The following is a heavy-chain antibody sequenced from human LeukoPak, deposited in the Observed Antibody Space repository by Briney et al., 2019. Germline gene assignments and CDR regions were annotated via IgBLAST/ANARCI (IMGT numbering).Heavy chain of an antibody. J-gene: IGHJ4*02. V-gene: IGHV1-69*05. D-gene: IGHD6-6*01. CDR3: AREKYSSSSFFLFDY. CDR2: IIPIFGTA. Sequence: SVKVSCKASGGTFSSYAISWMRQAPGQGLEWMGGIIPIFGTANYAQKFQGRVTITTDESTSTAYMELSSLRSEDTAVYYCAREKYSSSSFFLFDYWGQGTLVNVSS. CDR1: GGTFSSYA.